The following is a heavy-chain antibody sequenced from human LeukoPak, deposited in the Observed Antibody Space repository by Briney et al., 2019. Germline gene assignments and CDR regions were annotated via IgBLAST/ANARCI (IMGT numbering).Heavy chain of an antibody. CDR1: GFTFSGSA. D-gene: IGHD3-10*01. V-gene: IGHV3-73*01. CDR3: TRPNYYGSGSGY. J-gene: IGHJ4*02. Sequence: GGSLRLSCAASGFTFSGSAMHWVRQASGKGLEWVGRIRSRANSYATAYAASVKGRFTISRDDSKNTAYLQMNSLKTEDTAVYYCTRPNYYGSGSGYWGQGTLVTVSS. CDR2: IRSRANSYAT.